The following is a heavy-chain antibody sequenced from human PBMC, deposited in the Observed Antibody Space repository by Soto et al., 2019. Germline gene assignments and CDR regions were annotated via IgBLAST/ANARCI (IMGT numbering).Heavy chain of an antibody. CDR3: AKEGRFLEWLFYFDY. V-gene: IGHV3-30*04. D-gene: IGHD3-3*01. CDR2: ISYDGSNK. CDR1: GFTFSSYA. J-gene: IGHJ4*02. Sequence: HPGGSLRLSCAASGFTFSSYAMHWVRQAPGKGLEWVAVISYDGSNKYYADSVKGRFTISGDNSKNTLYLQMNSLRAEDTAVYYCAKEGRFLEWLFYFDYWGQGTLVTVSS.